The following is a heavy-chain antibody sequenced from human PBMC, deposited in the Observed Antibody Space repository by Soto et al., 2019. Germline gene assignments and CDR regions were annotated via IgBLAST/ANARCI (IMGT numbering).Heavy chain of an antibody. J-gene: IGHJ5*01. CDR3: ARDYDIWTRTNWFDF. V-gene: IGHV1-18*01. CDR1: GSTFTSYG. D-gene: IGHD3-9*01. CDR2: ISAYNGNT. Sequence: GASVKVSCKASGSTFTSYGISWVRQAPGQGLEWMGWISAYNGNTNYAQKLQGRVTMTTDTSTSTAYMELRSLRSDDTAVYYCARDYDIWTRTNWFDFRGQRTLDIGSS.